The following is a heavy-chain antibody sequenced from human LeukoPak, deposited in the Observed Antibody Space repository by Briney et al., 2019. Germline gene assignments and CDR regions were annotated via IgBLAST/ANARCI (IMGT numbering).Heavy chain of an antibody. CDR2: ISQSVTT. CDR3: ARVTVTTIFDYYYYMDV. Sequence: PSETLSLTCAVSGGSISSSNWWSWVRQAPGKGLEWIGEISQSVTTNYNPSLRSRVTISIDKSKNQFSLKLSSVTAADTAVYYCARVTVTTIFDYYYYMDVWGKGTTVTVSS. CDR1: GGSISSSNW. V-gene: IGHV4-4*02. J-gene: IGHJ6*03. D-gene: IGHD4-17*01.